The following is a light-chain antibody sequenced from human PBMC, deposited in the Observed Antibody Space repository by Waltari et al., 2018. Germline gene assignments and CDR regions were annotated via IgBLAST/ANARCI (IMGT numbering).Light chain of an antibody. CDR3: SSYAGTYTYVV. Sequence: QSALTQPASVSGSPGQSIAISCTGTSSDLAAYDYVSWYQHHPGKAPKLLIYDVSHRPSGVSDRFSGSKSGITASLTISGLQAEDEAEYFCSSYAGTYTYVVFGGGTKLTVL. CDR2: DVS. J-gene: IGLJ2*01. V-gene: IGLV2-23*02. CDR1: SSDLAAYDY.